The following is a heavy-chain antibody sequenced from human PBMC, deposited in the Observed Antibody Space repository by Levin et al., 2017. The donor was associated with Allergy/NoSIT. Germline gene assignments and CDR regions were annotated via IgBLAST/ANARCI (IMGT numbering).Heavy chain of an antibody. D-gene: IGHD3-10*01. CDR2: INTDGATT. CDR3: VRDRNYGSGGHYGFLDY. CDR1: GFTFSYYW. V-gene: IGHV3-74*01. Sequence: GGSLRLSCAASGFTFSYYWMHWVRQAPGKGLVWVSHINTDGATTTYADSVKGRFTISRDNAKNTLYLQMNSLRAEDTAVYYCVRDRNYGSGGHYGFLDYWGQGTLVTVSS. J-gene: IGHJ4*02.